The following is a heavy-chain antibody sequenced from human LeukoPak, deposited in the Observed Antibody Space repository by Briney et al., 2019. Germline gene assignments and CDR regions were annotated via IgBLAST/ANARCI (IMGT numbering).Heavy chain of an antibody. CDR3: ATRGRPGPALASEC. CDR2: VDPEDGET. Sequence: ATVKISCKVSGYTFTDYYMHWVQQAPGKGLEWMGLVDPEDGETIYAEKFQGRVTITADTSTDTAYMELSSRRSEDTAVYYCATRGRPGPALASECWGQGTLVTVSS. J-gene: IGHJ4*02. V-gene: IGHV1-69-2*01. D-gene: IGHD3-10*01. CDR1: GYTFTDYY.